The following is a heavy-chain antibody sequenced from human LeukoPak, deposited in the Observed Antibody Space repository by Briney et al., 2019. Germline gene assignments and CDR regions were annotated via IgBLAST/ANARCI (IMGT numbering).Heavy chain of an antibody. D-gene: IGHD3-9*01. CDR2: IYPGDSDT. J-gene: IGHJ6*03. CDR1: GYSFTSYW. CDR3: ARGYDTLGDYVDV. Sequence: GESLKISCKGSGYSFTSYWIGWVRQMPGKGLEWMGIIYPGDSDTRYSPSFQGQVTISADKSISTAYLQWSSLKASDTAMYYRARGYDTLGDYVDVWGKGTTVTVSS. V-gene: IGHV5-51*01.